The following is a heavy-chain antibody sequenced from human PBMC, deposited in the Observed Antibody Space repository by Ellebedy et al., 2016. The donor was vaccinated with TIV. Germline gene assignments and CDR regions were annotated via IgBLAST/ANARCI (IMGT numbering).Heavy chain of an antibody. CDR2: LNYGGES. CDR3: ASHRGFYNGWSFDY. V-gene: IGHV4-39*07. J-gene: IGHJ4*02. D-gene: IGHD3-10*01. Sequence: MPSETLSLTCIVSGDSISSTNYFWGWIRQPPGKGLEWIGSLNYGGESYFDPSLKSRVTMSLDTSKNQFSLKVNSVTAADTAIYYCASHRGFYNGWSFDYWGQGTLITVSS. CDR1: GDSISSTNYF.